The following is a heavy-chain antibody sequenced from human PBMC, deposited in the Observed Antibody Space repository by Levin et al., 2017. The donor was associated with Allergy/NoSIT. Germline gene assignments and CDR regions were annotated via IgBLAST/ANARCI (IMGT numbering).Heavy chain of an antibody. Sequence: RPMTEKGLEWLGIIYPGDSDATYSPSFQGQVTISADKSISTACLQWSSLKASDTAMYYCARLIPRYSSGWAFDSWGQGTMVTVAS. D-gene: IGHD6-19*01. CDR2: IYPGDSDA. CDR3: ARLIPRYSSGWAFDS. V-gene: IGHV5-51*01. J-gene: IGHJ3*02.